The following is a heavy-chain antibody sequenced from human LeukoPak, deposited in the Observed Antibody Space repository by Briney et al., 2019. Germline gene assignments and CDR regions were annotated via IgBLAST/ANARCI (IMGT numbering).Heavy chain of an antibody. J-gene: IGHJ3*02. Sequence: SETLSLTCAVYGGSFSGYYWGWIRQPPGKGLEWIGNIYHSGNTYYNPSLKSRVRMSVDTSENQFSLKLSSVTAADTAVYYCAGTYSLYDAFDIWGQGTMVTVSP. CDR2: IYHSGNT. CDR3: AGTYSLYDAFDI. V-gene: IGHV4-34*01. CDR1: GGSFSGYY. D-gene: IGHD1-26*01.